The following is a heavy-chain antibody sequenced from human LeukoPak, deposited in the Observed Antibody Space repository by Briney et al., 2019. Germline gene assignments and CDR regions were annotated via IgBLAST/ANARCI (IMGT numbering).Heavy chain of an antibody. Sequence: SETLSLTCTVSGDSISSGDYYWSWIRQPAGKGLEWIGRISSSGSTNYNPSLKSRVTISVDTSKNQFSLRLSSVTAADTAVYYCARDLIYYDSSGYHNDAFDIWGQGTMVTVSS. CDR3: ARDLIYYDSSGYHNDAFDI. CDR1: GDSISSGDYY. J-gene: IGHJ3*02. D-gene: IGHD3-22*01. CDR2: ISSSGST. V-gene: IGHV4-61*02.